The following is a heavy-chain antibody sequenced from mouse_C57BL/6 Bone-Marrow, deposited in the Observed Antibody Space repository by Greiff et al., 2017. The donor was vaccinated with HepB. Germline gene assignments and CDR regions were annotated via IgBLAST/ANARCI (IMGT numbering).Heavy chain of an antibody. CDR3: ASIGFYAMDY. CDR1: GYTFTSYW. Sequence: QVQLQQPGAELVKPGASVKLSCKASGYTFTSYWMHWVKQRPGRGLEWIGRIDPNSGGNKYNEKFKSKATLTVDKPSSTAYMHLSSLTSEDSAVYYCASIGFYAMDYWGQGTSVTVSS. CDR2: IDPNSGGN. D-gene: IGHD1-2*01. J-gene: IGHJ4*01. V-gene: IGHV1-72*01.